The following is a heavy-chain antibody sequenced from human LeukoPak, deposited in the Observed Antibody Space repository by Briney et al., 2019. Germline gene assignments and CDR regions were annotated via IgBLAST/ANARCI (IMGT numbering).Heavy chain of an antibody. CDR1: GGSFSGYY. CDR3: ARAEWELLGNFDY. CDR2: INHSGST. J-gene: IGHJ4*02. V-gene: IGHV4-34*01. Sequence: SETLSLTCAVSGGSFSGYYWSWIRQPPGKGLEWIGEINHSGSTNYNPSLKSRVTISVDTSKNQFSLKLSSVTAADTAVYYCARAEWELLGNFDYWGQGTLVTVSS. D-gene: IGHD1-26*01.